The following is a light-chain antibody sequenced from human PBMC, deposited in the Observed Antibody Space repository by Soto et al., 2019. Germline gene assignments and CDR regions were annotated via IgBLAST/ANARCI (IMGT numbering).Light chain of an antibody. Sequence: QSVLTQPPSASGTPGQRVTISCSGSSSNIGSNYVYWYQQPPGTAPKLLIYSNNQRPSGVPDRFSGSKSGTSASLAISGPLSEDEADYYCAACDDSLSGWVFGGGTKLTVL. V-gene: IGLV1-47*02. J-gene: IGLJ3*02. CDR1: SSNIGSNY. CDR3: AACDDSLSGWV. CDR2: SNN.